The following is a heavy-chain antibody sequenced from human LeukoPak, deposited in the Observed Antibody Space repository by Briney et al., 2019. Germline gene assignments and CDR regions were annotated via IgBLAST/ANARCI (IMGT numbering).Heavy chain of an antibody. J-gene: IGHJ5*02. Sequence: SETLSLTCTVSGGSISSYYWSWIRQSPGKGLEWIGYIDYSGSAYYNPSFRSRVTISVDTAKSQFSLDLRSVTAADTAVYYCASLNYYGSGSYSFDPWGQGTLVTVSS. CDR2: IDYSGSA. D-gene: IGHD3-10*01. CDR3: ASLNYYGSGSYSFDP. CDR1: GGSISSYY. V-gene: IGHV4-59*08.